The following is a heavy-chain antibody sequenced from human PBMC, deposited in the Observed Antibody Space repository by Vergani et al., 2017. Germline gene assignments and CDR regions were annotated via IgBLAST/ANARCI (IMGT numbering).Heavy chain of an antibody. J-gene: IGHJ6*03. Sequence: QLQLQESGPGLVKPSETLSLTCTVSGGSISSSSYYWGWIRQPPGKGLECIWSIYYSGSTYYNPSLKSRVTISVDTSKNQFSLKLSSVTAADTAVYYCARHSSSLSTRYYYDYMDVWGKGTTVTVSS. D-gene: IGHD6-6*01. CDR1: GGSISSSSYY. CDR3: ARHSSSLSTRYYYDYMDV. CDR2: IYYSGST. V-gene: IGHV4-39*01.